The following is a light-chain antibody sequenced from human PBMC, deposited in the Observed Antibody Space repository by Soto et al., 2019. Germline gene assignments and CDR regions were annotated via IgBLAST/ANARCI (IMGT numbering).Light chain of an antibody. CDR1: SSDVGGYNY. CDR3: SSYAGSNNVV. CDR2: EVS. Sequence: QSVLTQPPSASGSPGQSVTISCTGTSSDVGGYNYVSWYQQHPGKAPKLMNYEVSKRPSGVPDRFSGSKSGNTASLTVSGLQADDEADYYCSSYAGSNNVVFGGGTKLTVL. V-gene: IGLV2-8*01. J-gene: IGLJ2*01.